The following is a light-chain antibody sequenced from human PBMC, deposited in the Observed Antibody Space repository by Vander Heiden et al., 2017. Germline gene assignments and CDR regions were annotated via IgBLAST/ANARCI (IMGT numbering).Light chain of an antibody. CDR3: SSYTSSSTPYV. Sequence: QSALTQPASVSGSPGQSITISCTGTSSDVGRYNYVSWNQQHPGTAPKLMIYEVSNRPSGVSNRFSGSKSGNTASLTISGLQAEDEADYYCSSYTSSSTPYVFGTGTKVTVL. CDR2: EVS. V-gene: IGLV2-14*01. CDR1: SSDVGRYNY. J-gene: IGLJ1*01.